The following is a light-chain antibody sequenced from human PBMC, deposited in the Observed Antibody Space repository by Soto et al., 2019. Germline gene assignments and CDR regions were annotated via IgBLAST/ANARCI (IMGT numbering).Light chain of an antibody. CDR3: QQYNIYWA. V-gene: IGKV1D-8*03. J-gene: IGKJ1*01. CDR1: QGISSY. CDR2: DAS. Sequence: VIWMTQSPSLLSASTGDGVTISCRMSQGISSYLAWYQQKPGKAPKLLIYDASSLESGVPSRFSGSGSGTEFTLTISSLQPDDFATYYCQQYNIYWAFGQGTKVDIK.